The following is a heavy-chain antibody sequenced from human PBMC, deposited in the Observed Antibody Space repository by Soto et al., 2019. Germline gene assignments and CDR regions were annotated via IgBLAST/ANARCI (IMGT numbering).Heavy chain of an antibody. Sequence: PGWSLSLSCAASGFTLSSFAMNWVRQSPGKGPEWVSSVTRRGIYIYYTDSVKGRFTISRDDAKNSLYLQMNSLRADDTAVYYCARELLTDYYFYYAMDVWGQGTTVTVSS. J-gene: IGHJ6*02. D-gene: IGHD3-10*01. CDR2: VTRRGIYI. CDR1: GFTLSSFA. V-gene: IGHV3-21*01. CDR3: ARELLTDYYFYYAMDV.